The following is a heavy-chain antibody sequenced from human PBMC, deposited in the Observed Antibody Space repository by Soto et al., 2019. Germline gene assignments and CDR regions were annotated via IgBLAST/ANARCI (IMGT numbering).Heavy chain of an antibody. Sequence: PGGSLRLSCAASGFTFSSYGMHWVRQAPGKGLEWVAVISFDGSNKYYADSVKGRFTISRDNSKNTLYLQMNSLRAEDTAVYYCAKDRRPNYCYGMDVWGLGTTVTCSS. CDR2: ISFDGSNK. CDR3: AKDRRPNYCYGMDV. V-gene: IGHV3-30*18. J-gene: IGHJ6*02. D-gene: IGHD6-25*01. CDR1: GFTFSSYG.